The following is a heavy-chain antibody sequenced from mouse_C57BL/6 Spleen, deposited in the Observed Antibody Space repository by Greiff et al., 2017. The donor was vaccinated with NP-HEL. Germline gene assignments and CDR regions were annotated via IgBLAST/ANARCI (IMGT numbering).Heavy chain of an antibody. CDR2: IYPGNSDT. D-gene: IGHD2-4*01. J-gene: IGHJ4*01. CDR1: GYTFTSYW. Sequence: EVQLQQSGTVLARPGASVKMSCKTSGYTFTSYWMHWVKQRPGQGLEWIGAIYPGNSDTSYNQKFKGKAKLTAVTSASTAYMELSSLTNEDSAVYYCTRSWDYDDYYAMDYWGQGTSVTVSS. CDR3: TRSWDYDDYYAMDY. V-gene: IGHV1-5*01.